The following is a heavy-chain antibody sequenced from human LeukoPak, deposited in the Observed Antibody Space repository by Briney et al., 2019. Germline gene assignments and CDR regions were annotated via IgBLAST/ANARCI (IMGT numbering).Heavy chain of an antibody. CDR1: GFTFSSYS. Sequence: GGSLRLSCAASGFTFSSYSMNWVRQAPGKGLEWVSSISSSSSYIYYADSVKGRFTISRDNAKNSLFLHMNSLRADDTAVYYCARAILEYFYGSGSYSFDYWGQGTLVTVSS. J-gene: IGHJ4*02. CDR2: ISSSSSYI. CDR3: ARAILEYFYGSGSYSFDY. V-gene: IGHV3-21*01. D-gene: IGHD3-10*01.